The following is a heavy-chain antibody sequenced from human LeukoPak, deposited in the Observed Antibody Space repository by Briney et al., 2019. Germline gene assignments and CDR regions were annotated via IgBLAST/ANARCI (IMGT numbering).Heavy chain of an antibody. CDR2: IYPGDSDV. CDR1: GYSFQNHW. CDR3: ARQLRSYSCDSLDY. D-gene: IGHD5-18*01. Sequence: GEALKTSLSGFGYSFQNHWIGRVRQMPGQGVEGVGIIYPGDSDVRYSPTFQGQVNISADKSIRTTYLQWSSLKASDIAMYYCARQLRSYSCDSLDYWGQGTLVIVSS. J-gene: IGHJ4*02. V-gene: IGHV5-51*01.